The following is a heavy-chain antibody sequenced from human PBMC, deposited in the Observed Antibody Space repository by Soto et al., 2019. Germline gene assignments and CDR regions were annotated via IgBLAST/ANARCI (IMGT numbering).Heavy chain of an antibody. V-gene: IGHV3-21*01. CDR2: ISSSSSYI. D-gene: IGHD6-19*01. J-gene: IGHJ4*02. Sequence: GGSLRLSCAASGFTFSSYSMNWVRQAPGKGLEWVSSISSSSSYIYYADSVKGRFTISRNNAKNSLYLQMNSLRAEDTAVYYCAREVGGRSGPFDYWGQGTLVTVSS. CDR3: AREVGGRSGPFDY. CDR1: GFTFSSYS.